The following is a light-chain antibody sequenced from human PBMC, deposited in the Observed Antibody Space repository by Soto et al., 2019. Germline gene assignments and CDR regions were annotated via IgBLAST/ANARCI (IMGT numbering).Light chain of an antibody. J-gene: IGKJ5*01. CDR3: RQGHPTPII. CDR1: QSLLHSSGNKY. V-gene: IGKV2-28*01. CDR2: WGS. Sequence: DIVMTQSPLSLPVTPGEPASMSCRSSQSLLHSSGNKYLDWYVQKPGQSPQLLLYWGSSRASGDHDRFRGSGSGTDFTLKSSRGEAEDVVIYYCRQGHPTPIILGQGTRLEIK.